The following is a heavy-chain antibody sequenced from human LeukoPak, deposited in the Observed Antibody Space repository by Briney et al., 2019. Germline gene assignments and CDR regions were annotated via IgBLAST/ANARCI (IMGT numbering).Heavy chain of an antibody. CDR1: GGSISSYY. V-gene: IGHV4-59*01. D-gene: IGHD3-10*01. Sequence: SETLSLTCTVSGGSISSYYWSRIRQPPGKGLEWIGYIYYSGSTNYKPSLKSRVTISVDTSKNQFSLKLSSVTAADTAVYYCARGGYYGSGNDFRFDPWGQGTLVTVSS. CDR3: ARGGYYGSGNDFRFDP. J-gene: IGHJ5*02. CDR2: IYYSGST.